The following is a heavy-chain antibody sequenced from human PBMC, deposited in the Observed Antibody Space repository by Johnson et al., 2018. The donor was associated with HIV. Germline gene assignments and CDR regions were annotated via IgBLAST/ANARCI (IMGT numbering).Heavy chain of an antibody. CDR3: ALEAVRSTDAFDI. CDR1: GFTLSTYW. V-gene: IGHV3-7*03. CDR2: IKQDGSEK. D-gene: IGHD3-10*01. Sequence: VQLVESGGGLVQPGGSLRLSCAASGFTLSTYWMSWVRQAPGKGLEWVANIKQDGSEKYCVDSVKGRFTISRDNAKNSLYLQMNSLRAEDTAVYYCALEAVRSTDAFDIWGQGTMVIVSS. J-gene: IGHJ3*02.